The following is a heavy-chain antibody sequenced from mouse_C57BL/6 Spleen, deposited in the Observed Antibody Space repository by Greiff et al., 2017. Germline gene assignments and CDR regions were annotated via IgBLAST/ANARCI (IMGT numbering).Heavy chain of an antibody. D-gene: IGHD1-1*01. J-gene: IGHJ1*03. CDR3: ARDSGIDYYGSSWYFDV. CDR2: IDPNSGGT. V-gene: IGHV1-72*01. Sequence: VQLQQSGAELVKPGASVKLSCKASGYTFTSYWMHWVKQRPGRGLEWIGRIDPNSGGTTYNEKFKSKATLTVDKPSSTAYMQLSSLTSEDSAVYYCARDSGIDYYGSSWYFDVWGTGTTVTVSS. CDR1: GYTFTSYW.